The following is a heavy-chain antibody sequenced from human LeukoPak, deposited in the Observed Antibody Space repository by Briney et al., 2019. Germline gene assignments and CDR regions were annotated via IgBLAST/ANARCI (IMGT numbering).Heavy chain of an antibody. Sequence: PGGTLRLSCAASGFTFSSYGMSWVRQAPGKGLEWVSAISGSGGSTYYADSVKGRFTISRDNSKNTLYLQMNSLRAEDTAVYYCAKDWLYYYDSSGYPTAFDIWGQGTMVTVSS. V-gene: IGHV3-23*01. CDR2: ISGSGGST. D-gene: IGHD3-22*01. J-gene: IGHJ3*02. CDR1: GFTFSSYG. CDR3: AKDWLYYYDSSGYPTAFDI.